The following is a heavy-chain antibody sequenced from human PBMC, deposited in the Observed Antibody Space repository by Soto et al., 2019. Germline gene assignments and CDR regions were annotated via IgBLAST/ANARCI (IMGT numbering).Heavy chain of an antibody. CDR2: IYHSGRT. CDR3: ARAPVGLDTISYFDY. Sequence: SETLSLTCTVSGGSISSDDYYWTWIRQPPGKGLEWIGYIYHSGRTSYNPSLDSRITISMDTSNNQFSLMLSSVTAADTAVYFCARAPVGLDTISYFDYWGQGKLVTVSS. D-gene: IGHD3-3*01. V-gene: IGHV4-30-4*01. J-gene: IGHJ4*02. CDR1: GGSISSDDYY.